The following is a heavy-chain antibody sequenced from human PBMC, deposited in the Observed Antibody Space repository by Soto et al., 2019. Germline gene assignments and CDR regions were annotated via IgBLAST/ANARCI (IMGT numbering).Heavy chain of an antibody. CDR2: ISGSGGST. CDR3: AKNPGISYYYYYMDV. D-gene: IGHD1-20*01. V-gene: IGHV3-23*01. Sequence: GSLRLSCAASGFTFSSYAMSWVRQAPGKGLEWVSAISGSGGSTYYADSVKGRFTISRDNSKNTLYLQMNSLRAEDTAAYYCAKNPGISYYYYYMDVWGKGTTVTVSS. J-gene: IGHJ6*03. CDR1: GFTFSSYA.